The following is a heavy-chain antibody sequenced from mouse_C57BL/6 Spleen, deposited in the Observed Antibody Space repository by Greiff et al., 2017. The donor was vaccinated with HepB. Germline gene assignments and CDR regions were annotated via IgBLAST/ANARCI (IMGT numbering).Heavy chain of an antibody. Sequence: QVQLQQSGAELARPGASVKLSCKASGYTFTSYGISWVKQRTGQGLEWIGEIYPRSGNTYYNEKFKGKATLTADKSSSTAYMELRSLTSEDSAVYFCARRGYYGSSYWYFDGWGTGTTVTVSS. V-gene: IGHV1-81*01. CDR1: GYTFTSYG. CDR3: ARRGYYGSSYWYFDG. CDR2: IYPRSGNT. D-gene: IGHD1-1*01. J-gene: IGHJ1*03.